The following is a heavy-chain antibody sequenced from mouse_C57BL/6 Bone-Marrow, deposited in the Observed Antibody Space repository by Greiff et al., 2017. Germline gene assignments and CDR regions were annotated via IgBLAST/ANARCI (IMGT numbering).Heavy chain of an antibody. CDR2: IWSDGST. D-gene: IGHD2-5*01. CDR3: ATSYSNYVDYYAMDY. Sequence: VQGVESGPGLVAPSQRLSITCTVSGFSLTSYGVHWVRQPPGKGLEWLVVIWSDGSTTYNSALKSRLSISKDNSKSQVFLKMNSLQTDDTAMYYCATSYSNYVDYYAMDYWGQGTSVTVSS. J-gene: IGHJ4*01. CDR1: GFSLTSYG. V-gene: IGHV2-6*03.